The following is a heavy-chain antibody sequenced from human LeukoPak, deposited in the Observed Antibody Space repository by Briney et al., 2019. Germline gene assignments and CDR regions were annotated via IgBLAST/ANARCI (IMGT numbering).Heavy chain of an antibody. V-gene: IGHV1-69*13. CDR2: IIPIFGTA. CDR3: ARDTGYSSSWSEGYFGY. D-gene: IGHD6-13*01. CDR1: GGTFSSYA. Sequence: GASVKVSCKASGGTFSSYAISWVRQAPGQGLEWMGGIIPIFGTANYAQKFQGRVTITADESTSTAYMELSSLRSEDTAVYYCARDTGYSSSWSEGYFGYWGQGTLVTVSS. J-gene: IGHJ4*02.